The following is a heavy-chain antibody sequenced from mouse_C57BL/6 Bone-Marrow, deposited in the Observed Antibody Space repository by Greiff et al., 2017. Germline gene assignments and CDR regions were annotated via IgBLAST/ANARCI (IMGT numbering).Heavy chain of an antibody. V-gene: IGHV1-81*01. D-gene: IGHD4-1*02. CDR3: AFQLSPWCAY. J-gene: IGHJ3*01. Sequence: VQLQQSGAELARPGASVKLSCKASGYTFTSYGISWVKQRTGQGLEWIGEIYPRSGNTYYNETFKGKATLTADKSSSTAYMALLSLTSGDSAVYFCAFQLSPWCAYWGQGTLVTVSA. CDR1: GYTFTSYG. CDR2: IYPRSGNT.